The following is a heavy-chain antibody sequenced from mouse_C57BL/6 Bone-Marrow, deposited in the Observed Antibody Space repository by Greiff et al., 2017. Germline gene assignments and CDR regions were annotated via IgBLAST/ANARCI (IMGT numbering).Heavy chain of an antibody. CDR1: GYTFTSYW. V-gene: IGHV1-55*01. CDR3: AKSGGLRRDFDY. D-gene: IGHD2-2*01. Sequence: VQLQQPGAELVKPGASVKMSCKASGYTFTSYWITWVKQRPGQGLEWIGDIYPGSGSTNYNEKFKSKATLTVDTSSSTAYMQLSSLTSEDSAVYYCAKSGGLRRDFDYWGQGTTLTVSS. CDR2: IYPGSGST. J-gene: IGHJ2*01.